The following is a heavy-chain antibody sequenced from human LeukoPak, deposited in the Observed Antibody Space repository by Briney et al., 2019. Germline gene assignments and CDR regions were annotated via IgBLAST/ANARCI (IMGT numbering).Heavy chain of an antibody. J-gene: IGHJ6*02. D-gene: IGHD4-11*01. Sequence: GGSLRLSCAASGFTFSRHSMNWVRQAPGKGLEWVSSISSGSSYKYYGDSVKGRFTVSRDNGKNSLYLQMNSLRAEDTAVYYCAKAPTTLTTYYNYYGMDVWGQGTTVTVSS. V-gene: IGHV3-21*01. CDR2: ISSGSSYK. CDR1: GFTFSRHS. CDR3: AKAPTTLTTYYNYYGMDV.